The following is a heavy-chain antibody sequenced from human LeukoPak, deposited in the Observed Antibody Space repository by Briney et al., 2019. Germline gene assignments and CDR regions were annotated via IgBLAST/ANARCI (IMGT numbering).Heavy chain of an antibody. CDR2: ISGSGGST. V-gene: IGHV3-23*01. J-gene: IGHJ6*02. CDR1: GFTFSSYA. CDR3: AKNSADYGDYYYYGMDV. D-gene: IGHD4-17*01. Sequence: GGSLRLSCAASGFTFSSYAMSWVRQAPGKGLEWVSAISGSGGSTYYADSVKGRFTISRDNSKNTLYLQMNSLRAEDTAVYYCAKNSADYGDYYYYGMDVWGQGTMVTVSS.